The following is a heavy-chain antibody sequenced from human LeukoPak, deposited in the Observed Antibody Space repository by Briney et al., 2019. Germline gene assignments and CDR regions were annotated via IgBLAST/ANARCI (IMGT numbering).Heavy chain of an antibody. J-gene: IGHJ4*02. CDR1: GFTFSGCY. V-gene: IGHV3-11*04. CDR3: VKVAKYYYGSETYYFFEH. D-gene: IGHD3-10*01. CDR2: ISISGDTK. Sequence: PGESLRLSCEASGFTFSGCYMTWIRQAPGKGLEWVSYISISGDTKYYADSVKGRFTISRDNAKNSLYLQMNSLRVEDTAIYYCVKVAKYYYGSETYYFFEHWGQGTPVTASS.